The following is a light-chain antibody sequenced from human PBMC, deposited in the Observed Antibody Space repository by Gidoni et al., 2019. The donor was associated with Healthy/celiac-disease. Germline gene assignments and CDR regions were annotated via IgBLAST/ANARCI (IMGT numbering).Light chain of an antibody. CDR2: GAS. CDR1: QSVSSSY. CDR3: QQYAGT. V-gene: IGKV3-20*01. Sequence: EIVLTQSPGTLSLSPGERATLSCRASQSVSSSYLAWYQQKPGQAPRLLIYGASSRATGIPERFSGSGSGTDFTLTISRLEPEDFAVYYCQQYAGTFGPGTKVDIK. J-gene: IGKJ3*01.